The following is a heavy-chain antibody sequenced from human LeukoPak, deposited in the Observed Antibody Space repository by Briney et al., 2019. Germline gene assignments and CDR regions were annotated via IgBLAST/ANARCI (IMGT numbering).Heavy chain of an antibody. Sequence: GGSLRLSCAASGFTFSDYWMSWVRQAPGKGLEWVSAISGSGGSTYYADSVKGRFTISRDNSKNTLYLQMNSLRAEDTAVYYCAMGRSNYVNDYWGQGTLVTVSS. D-gene: IGHD4-11*01. J-gene: IGHJ4*02. CDR2: ISGSGGST. CDR3: AMGRSNYVNDY. V-gene: IGHV3-23*01. CDR1: GFTFSDYW.